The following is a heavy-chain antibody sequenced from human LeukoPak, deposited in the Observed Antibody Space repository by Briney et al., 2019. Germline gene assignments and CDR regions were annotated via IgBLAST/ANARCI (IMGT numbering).Heavy chain of an antibody. CDR1: GFTFSSYT. D-gene: IGHD1-26*01. Sequence: PGGSLRLSCAASGFTFSSYTMSWVRQAPGKGLEWVSSIGGSGVTYYADSVKGRFTVSRDNSKNTLYLLMTSLRAEDTAVYYCANRIVAAKHFDCWGQGTLVTVSS. CDR2: IGGSGVT. V-gene: IGHV3-23*01. CDR3: ANRIVAAKHFDC. J-gene: IGHJ4*02.